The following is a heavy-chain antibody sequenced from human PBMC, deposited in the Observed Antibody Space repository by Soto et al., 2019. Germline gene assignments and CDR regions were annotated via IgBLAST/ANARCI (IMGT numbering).Heavy chain of an antibody. V-gene: IGHV4-59*08. CDR1: GGSISSYY. J-gene: IGHJ6*02. D-gene: IGHD6-19*01. CDR3: ARHKVGYSSGWYGYGMDV. CDR2: IYYSGST. Sequence: SETLSLTCTVSGGSISSYYWSWIRQPPGKGLEWIGYIYYSGSTNYNPSLKSRVTISVDTSKNQFSLKLSSVTAADTAVYYCARHKVGYSSGWYGYGMDVWGQGTTVTVSS.